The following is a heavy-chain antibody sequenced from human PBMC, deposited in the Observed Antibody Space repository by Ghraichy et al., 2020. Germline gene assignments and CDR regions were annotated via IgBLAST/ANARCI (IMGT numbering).Heavy chain of an antibody. D-gene: IGHD2-15*01. J-gene: IGHJ6*02. CDR3: AKDHSAFYYYGMDV. V-gene: IGHV3-23*01. CDR1: GFTFSSYA. Sequence: GGSLRLSCAACGFTFSSYAMNWVRQAPGKGLEWVSAISGSGGSTYYADSVKGRFTISRYNSKNTLYLQINSLSAEDTAVYYCAKDHSAFYYYGMDVWGQGTTVTVSS. CDR2: ISGSGGST.